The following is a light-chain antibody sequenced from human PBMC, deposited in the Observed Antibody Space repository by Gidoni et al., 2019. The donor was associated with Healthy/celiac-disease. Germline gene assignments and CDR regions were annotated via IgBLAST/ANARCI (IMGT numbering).Light chain of an antibody. CDR1: QGISNY. CDR3: QKYNSAPLT. V-gene: IGKV1-27*01. Sequence: DIQMTQSPSSLSASVGDRVTITGRASQGISNYLAWYQQKPGKVPKLLIYAASSLQEWVPSRFSDSGSGTDFTLTISSLQPEDVATYYCQKYNSAPLTFGGXTKVEIK. CDR2: AAS. J-gene: IGKJ4*01.